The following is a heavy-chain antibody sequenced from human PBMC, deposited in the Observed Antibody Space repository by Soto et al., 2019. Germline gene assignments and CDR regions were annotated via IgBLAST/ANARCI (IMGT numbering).Heavy chain of an antibody. CDR1: GVNIGGYG. D-gene: IGHD1-26*01. CDR2: ISSSSSTI. CDR3: ARGVGEEERCSAP. Sequence: AGGFLRDRCAAAGVNIGGYGRSWILQAPGKGLEWVSYISSSSSTIYYADSVKGRFTISRDNAKNSLYLQMNSLRDEDTAVYHSARGVGEEERCSAPWGHGSLVPVSS. J-gene: IGHJ1*01. V-gene: IGHV3-48*02.